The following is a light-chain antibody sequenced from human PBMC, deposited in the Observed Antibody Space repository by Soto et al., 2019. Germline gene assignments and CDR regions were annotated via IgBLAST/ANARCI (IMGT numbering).Light chain of an antibody. CDR1: QSVSTTY. CDR3: QQYGGSPPYT. Sequence: EIVLAQSPGTLSLSPGERASLSCRASQSVSTTYLTWYQRKPGQAPRLLIYGTSTRATGVPDRFSGSGSGTSFTLTISRVEPEDFAVYYCQQYGGSPPYTFGQGTKLEIK. CDR2: GTS. V-gene: IGKV3-20*01. J-gene: IGKJ2*01.